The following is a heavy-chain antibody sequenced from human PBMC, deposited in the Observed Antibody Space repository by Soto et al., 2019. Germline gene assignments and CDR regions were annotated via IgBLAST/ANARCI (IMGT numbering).Heavy chain of an antibody. CDR2: IKSKTDGGTT. J-gene: IGHJ3*02. V-gene: IGHV3-15*01. D-gene: IGHD1-1*01. CDR1: GFTFSNAW. Sequence: GGSLRLSCAASGFTFSNAWMSWVRQAPGKGLEWVGRIKSKTDGGTTDYAAPVKGRFTISRDDSKNTLYLQMNSLKTEDTAVYYCNTDAPTGDAFDIWGQGTMVTVSS. CDR3: NTDAPTGDAFDI.